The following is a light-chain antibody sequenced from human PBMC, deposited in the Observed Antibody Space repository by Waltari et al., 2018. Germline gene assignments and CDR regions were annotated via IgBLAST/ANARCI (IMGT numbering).Light chain of an antibody. CDR2: RIS. V-gene: IGKV2-30*01. Sequence: VVMPPSPLSLPVTLGQSASISCDSSQSLLYSNGNTYLNWFHQRPGQSPRRLIYRISTRDSGVPDRFSGSGSGTHFSLKISRVEAEDVGIYYCMQGTYWPWTFGQGTKVEIK. J-gene: IGKJ1*01. CDR3: MQGTYWPWT. CDR1: QSLLYSNGNTY.